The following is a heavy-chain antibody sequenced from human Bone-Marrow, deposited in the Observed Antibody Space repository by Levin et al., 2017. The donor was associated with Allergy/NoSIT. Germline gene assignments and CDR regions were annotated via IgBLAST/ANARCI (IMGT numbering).Heavy chain of an antibody. D-gene: IGHD6-13*01. CDR1: GFTFSSYA. J-gene: IGHJ6*02. CDR3: AKDSYSSSWYGMDV. Sequence: GGSLRLSCAAYGFTFSSYAMSWVRQAPGKGLEWVAGISGSGGATYYADSVRGRFTISRDNSKNTLSLQMTSLRAEDRALYYCAKDSYSSSWYGMDVWGPGTTVSVSS. CDR2: ISGSGGAT. V-gene: IGHV3-23*01.